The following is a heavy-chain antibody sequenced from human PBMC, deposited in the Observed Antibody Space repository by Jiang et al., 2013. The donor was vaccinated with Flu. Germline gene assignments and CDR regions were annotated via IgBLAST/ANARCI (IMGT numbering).Heavy chain of an antibody. CDR2: INAGNGNT. V-gene: IGHV1-3*01. CDR3: ARDRGGSGYYSGYFQH. Sequence: SGAEVKKPGASVKVSCKASGYTFTSYAMHWVRQAPGQRLEWMGWINAGNGNTKYSQKFQGRVTITRDTSASTAYMELSSLRSEDTAVYYCARDRGGSGYYSGYFQHWGQGTLVTVSS. CDR1: GYTFTSYA. J-gene: IGHJ1*01. D-gene: IGHD3-22*01.